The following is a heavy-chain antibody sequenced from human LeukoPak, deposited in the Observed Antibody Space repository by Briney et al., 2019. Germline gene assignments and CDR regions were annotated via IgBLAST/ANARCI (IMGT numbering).Heavy chain of an antibody. CDR2: ISSYNGNT. CDR3: ARVYDFWSDYWYYMDV. V-gene: IGHV1-18*01. J-gene: IGHJ6*03. CDR1: GYTFSTYS. Sequence: ASVKVSCKASGYTFSTYSVSWVRQAPGQGLEWMGWISSYNGNTHFARKFQGRITMTTDTSTGTAYMELRSLRSDDTAVYYCARVYDFWSDYWYYMDVWGKGTTVTVSS. D-gene: IGHD3-3*01.